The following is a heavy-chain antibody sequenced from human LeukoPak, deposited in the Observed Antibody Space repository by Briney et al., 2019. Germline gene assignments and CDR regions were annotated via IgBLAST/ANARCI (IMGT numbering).Heavy chain of an antibody. D-gene: IGHD3-10*01. J-gene: IGHJ6*03. V-gene: IGHV4-34*01. CDR1: GGSFSGYY. Sequence: NPSETLSLTCAVYGGSFSGYYWSWIRQPPGKGLEWIGEINHSGSTNYNPSLKSRVTISVDTSKNQFSLKLSSVAAADTAVYYCARHPYGPTLDYYYYMDVWGKGTTVTISS. CDR3: ARHPYGPTLDYYYYMDV. CDR2: INHSGST.